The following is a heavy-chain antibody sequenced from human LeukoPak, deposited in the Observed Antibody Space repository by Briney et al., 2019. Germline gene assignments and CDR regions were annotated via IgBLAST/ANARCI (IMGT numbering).Heavy chain of an antibody. Sequence: GGSLRLSCAASGFTFSSYWMHWVRQDPGKGLVWVSRINSDGSSISYADSVKGRFTISRDNAKNTLYLQMNSLRAEDTAMYYCTKAPPGKFDPWGQGTLVTVSS. V-gene: IGHV3-74*01. D-gene: IGHD3-10*01. CDR2: INSDGSSI. J-gene: IGHJ5*02. CDR1: GFTFSSYW. CDR3: TKAPPGKFDP.